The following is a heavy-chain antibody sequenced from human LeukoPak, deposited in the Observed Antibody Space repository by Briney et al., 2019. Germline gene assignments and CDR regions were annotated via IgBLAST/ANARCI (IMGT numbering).Heavy chain of an antibody. Sequence: SETLSLTCTVSGGSISSSSYYWGWIRQPPGKGLEWIGSIYYSGSTYYNPSLKSRVTISVDTSKNQFSLKLSSVTAADTAVYYCARRDYYESTWFFDYWGQGTLVTVSS. J-gene: IGHJ4*02. V-gene: IGHV4-39*01. CDR2: IYYSGST. D-gene: IGHD3-22*01. CDR3: ARRDYYESTWFFDY. CDR1: GGSISSSSYY.